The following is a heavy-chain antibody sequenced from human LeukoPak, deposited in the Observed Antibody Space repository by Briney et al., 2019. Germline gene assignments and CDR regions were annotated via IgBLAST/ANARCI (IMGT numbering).Heavy chain of an antibody. CDR1: GYTFTSYG. Sequence: ASVKVSCKASGYTFTSYGISWVRQAPGQGLEWMGWISAYNGNTNYAQKPQGRVTVTTDTSTSTAYMELRSLRSDDTAVYYCLTSGSYRRAFDIWGQGTMVTVSS. CDR3: LTSGSYRRAFDI. D-gene: IGHD1-26*01. V-gene: IGHV1-18*01. J-gene: IGHJ3*02. CDR2: ISAYNGNT.